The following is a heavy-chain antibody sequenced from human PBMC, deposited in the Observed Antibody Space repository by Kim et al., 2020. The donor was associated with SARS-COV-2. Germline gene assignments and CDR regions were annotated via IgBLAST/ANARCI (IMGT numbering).Heavy chain of an antibody. CDR1: GFTFSSYG. CDR2: IWYDGSNK. V-gene: IGHV3-33*01. CDR3: ATAGDFWSGWRDAFDI. J-gene: IGHJ3*02. Sequence: GGSLRLSCAASGFTFSSYGMHWVRQAPGKGLEWVAVIWYDGSNKYYADSVKGRFTISRDNSKNTLYLQMNSLRAEDTAVYYCATAGDFWSGWRDAFDIWCQGTMVTVSS. D-gene: IGHD3-3*01.